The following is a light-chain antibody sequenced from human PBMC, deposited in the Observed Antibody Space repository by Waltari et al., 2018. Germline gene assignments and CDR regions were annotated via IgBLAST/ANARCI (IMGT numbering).Light chain of an antibody. CDR3: QQYGSSPLT. Sequence: EIVLTQSPGTLSLSPGDRATLSCRASQSVTSSNLGWYQQKVGQAPRLLIYGVSSRATGIPDRFSGSCSWTDFTLTISRLEPEDFAVYYCQQYGSSPLTFGGGTKVEI. CDR2: GVS. V-gene: IGKV3-20*01. J-gene: IGKJ4*01. CDR1: QSVTSSN.